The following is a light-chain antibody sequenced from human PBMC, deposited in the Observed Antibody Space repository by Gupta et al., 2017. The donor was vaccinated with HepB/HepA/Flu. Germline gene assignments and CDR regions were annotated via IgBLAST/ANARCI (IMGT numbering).Light chain of an antibody. Sequence: DIQMTQSPSSLSASVGDRVTITCRASQSIVIYLNWYQQKPGKAPKLLIYTASTLQSGVPSRFSGSGSGTEFTLTISRRQPEDFATYYCQQRYITPMTFGQGTKVEIK. J-gene: IGKJ1*01. CDR1: QSIVIY. CDR3: QQRYITPMT. CDR2: TAS. V-gene: IGKV1-39*01.